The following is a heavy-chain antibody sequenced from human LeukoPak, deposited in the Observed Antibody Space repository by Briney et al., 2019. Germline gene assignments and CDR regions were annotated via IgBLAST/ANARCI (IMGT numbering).Heavy chain of an antibody. CDR1: GNYW. D-gene: IGHD2-2*01. J-gene: IGHJ4*02. CDR3: VSFYETY. CDR2: INSDGSWT. Sequence: GGSLRLSCAASGNYWMHWVRQAPGKGLVWVSHINSDGSWTGYADSVKGRFTISKDNAKNMVYLHMNSLRVDDTAVYYCVSFYETYWGRGTLVTV. V-gene: IGHV3-74*01.